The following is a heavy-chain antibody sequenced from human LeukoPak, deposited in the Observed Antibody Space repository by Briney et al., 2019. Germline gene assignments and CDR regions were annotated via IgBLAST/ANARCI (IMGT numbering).Heavy chain of an antibody. J-gene: IGHJ5*02. CDR2: ISSSGSTI. CDR3: ARGKVCDYVWGSYRSPAGFDP. Sequence: GGSLRLSCAASGFTFSSYEMNWVRQAPGKGLEWVSYISSSGSTIYYADSVKGRFTISRDNAKNSLYLQMNSLRAEDTAVYYCARGKVCDYVWGSYRSPAGFDPWGQGTLVTVSS. V-gene: IGHV3-48*03. D-gene: IGHD3-16*02. CDR1: GFTFSSYE.